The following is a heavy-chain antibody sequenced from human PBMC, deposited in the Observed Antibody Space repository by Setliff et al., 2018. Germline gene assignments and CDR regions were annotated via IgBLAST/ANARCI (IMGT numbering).Heavy chain of an antibody. V-gene: IGHV1-18*01. J-gene: IGHJ3*02. CDR2: IITYNGKT. CDR1: GHTITNFA. D-gene: IGHD3-22*01. CDR3: ARDLDYQYYYDSSGRDAFDI. Sequence: ASVKVSCKASGHTITNFALNWVRQAPGQGPEWMGWIITYNGKTNYAQKFQGRVTMTTDTSTSTAYMELRSLRSDDTAVYYCARDLDYQYYYDSSGRDAFDIWGQGTMVTVSS.